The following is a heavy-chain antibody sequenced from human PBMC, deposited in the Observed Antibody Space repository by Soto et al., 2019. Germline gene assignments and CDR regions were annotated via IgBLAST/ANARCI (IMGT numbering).Heavy chain of an antibody. CDR3: ARERRWEPLLY. J-gene: IGHJ4*02. Sequence: QVQLVQSGPEVKNPGASVKVSCKGSGYTFSNYGVTWVRQAPGQGLERLGWVSAYNRNTDYAQKFEDRATMTIDTSTNTAYLELRGLTPDDTAVYYCARERRWEPLLYWDQGTL. D-gene: IGHD1-26*01. CDR1: GYTFSNYG. V-gene: IGHV1-18*01. CDR2: VSAYNRNT.